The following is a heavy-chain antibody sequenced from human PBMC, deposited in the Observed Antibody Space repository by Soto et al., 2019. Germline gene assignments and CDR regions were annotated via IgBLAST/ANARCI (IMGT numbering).Heavy chain of an antibody. D-gene: IGHD4-17*01. Sequence: PGGSLRLSCAASGFTVDDYAMHWVRQAPGKGLEWVSGISANGDTIDYADSVKGRFTISRDNAKNSLFLQMNSLRPEDTALYYCAKDMKWGGMTTIHYFDSWGQGTQVTVSS. V-gene: IGHV3-9*01. CDR1: GFTVDDYA. J-gene: IGHJ4*02. CDR2: ISANGDTI. CDR3: AKDMKWGGMTTIHYFDS.